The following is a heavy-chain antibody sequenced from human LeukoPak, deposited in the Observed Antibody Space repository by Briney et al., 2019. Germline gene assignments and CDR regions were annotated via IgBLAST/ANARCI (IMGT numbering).Heavy chain of an antibody. J-gene: IGHJ4*02. CDR3: ARDGPAQMVDLDY. D-gene: IGHD2-8*01. Sequence: GASVKVSCKASGFTLTDYYMYWVRQAPGQGLEWMGWINPNTGATNSAQKFQGRATVTRDTSISTVYMELSRLRSDDTAVYYCARDGPAQMVDLDYWGQGTLVTVSS. V-gene: IGHV1-2*02. CDR2: INPNTGAT. CDR1: GFTLTDYY.